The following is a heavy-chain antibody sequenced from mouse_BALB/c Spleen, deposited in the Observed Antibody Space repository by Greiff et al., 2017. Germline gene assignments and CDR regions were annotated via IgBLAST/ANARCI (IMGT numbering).Heavy chain of an antibody. J-gene: IGHJ4*01. Sequence: VMLVESGPGLVAPSQSLSITCTVSGFSLTSYGVHWVRQPPGKGLEWLGVIWAGGSTNYNSALMSRLSISKDNSKSQVFLKMNSLQTDDTAMYYCARGQTGTGYAMDYWGQGTSVTVSS. CDR3: ARGQTGTGYAMDY. D-gene: IGHD4-1*01. CDR1: GFSLTSYG. CDR2: IWAGGST. V-gene: IGHV2-9*02.